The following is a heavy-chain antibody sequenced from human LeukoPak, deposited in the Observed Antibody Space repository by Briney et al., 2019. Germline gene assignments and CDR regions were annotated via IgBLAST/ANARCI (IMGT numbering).Heavy chain of an antibody. J-gene: IGHJ4*02. CDR2: INHSGST. CDR1: GASISSYY. D-gene: IGHD6-13*01. Sequence: SETLSLTCTVSGASISSYYLSWIRQPPGKGLEWIGEINHSGSTNYNPSLKSRVTISVDTSKNQFSLKLSSVTAADTAVYYCASRIAAAGQTYWGQGTLVTVSS. V-gene: IGHV4-34*01. CDR3: ASRIAAAGQTY.